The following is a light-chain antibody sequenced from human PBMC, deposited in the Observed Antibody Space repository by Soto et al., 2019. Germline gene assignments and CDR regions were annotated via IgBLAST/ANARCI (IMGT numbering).Light chain of an antibody. CDR1: KSNIGANYN. CDR3: QSYDTSLPGLL. Sequence: QSVLTQPPSVSGAPGQRVTISCNGSKSNIGANYNVNWYQQSPGTAPKLLIYANDNRPSGVPQRFSGSKSGTSASLAITGLQTEDEADYYCQSYDTSLPGLLFGVWTKLTVL. CDR2: AND. V-gene: IGLV1-40*01. J-gene: IGLJ2*01.